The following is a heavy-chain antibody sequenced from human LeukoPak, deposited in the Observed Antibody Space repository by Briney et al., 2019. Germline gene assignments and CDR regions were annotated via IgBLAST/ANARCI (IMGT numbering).Heavy chain of an antibody. CDR1: GGSISSYY. V-gene: IGHV4-59*01. J-gene: IGHJ5*02. CDR3: ARVRFGWFDP. CDR2: IYYSGST. Sequence: NPSETLSLTCTVSGGSISSYYWSWIRQPPGKGLEWIGYIYYSGSTNYNPSLKSRVTISVDTSKNQFSLKLSSVTAADTAVYYCARVRFGWFDPWGQGTLVTVSS. D-gene: IGHD3-16*01.